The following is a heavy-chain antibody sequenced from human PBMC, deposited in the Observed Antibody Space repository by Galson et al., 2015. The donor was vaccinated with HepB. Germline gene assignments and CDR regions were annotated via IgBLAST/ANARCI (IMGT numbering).Heavy chain of an antibody. V-gene: IGHV1-46*01. CDR3: ARDRGGGYVPATFDY. CDR1: GYTFTSYY. J-gene: IGHJ4*02. CDR2: INPSGGST. Sequence: SVKVSCKASGYTFTSYYMHWVRQAPGQGLEWMGIINPSGGSTSYAQKFQGRVTMTRDTSTSTVYMELSSLRSEDTAVYYCARDRGGGYVPATFDYWGQGTLVTVSS. D-gene: IGHD5-12*01.